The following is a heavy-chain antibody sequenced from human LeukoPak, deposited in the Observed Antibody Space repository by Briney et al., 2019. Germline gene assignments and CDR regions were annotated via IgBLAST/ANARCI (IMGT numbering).Heavy chain of an antibody. J-gene: IGHJ4*02. CDR3: ARGYGDFRVEGRYFHS. D-gene: IGHD4-17*01. CDR2: VHYSGTA. V-gene: IGHV4-59*01. CDR1: DGSITNYD. Sequence: SETLSLTCTVSDGSITNYDWSWVRQSPGKGLEFIGHVHYSGTANYNPSLRSRVTISIDTSKKHFFLKLKSVTAADTAVYYCARGYGDFRVEGRYFHSWGQGTLVTVSS.